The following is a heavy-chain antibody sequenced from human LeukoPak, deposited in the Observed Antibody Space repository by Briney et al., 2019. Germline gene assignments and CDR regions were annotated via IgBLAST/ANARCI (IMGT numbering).Heavy chain of an antibody. CDR2: ISSSGSTI. J-gene: IGHJ4*02. V-gene: IGHV3-48*03. Sequence: GGSLRLSCAVSGFPFSSYEMNWVRQAPGKGLEWVSLISSSGSTIYYADSVKGRFTISRDNAKNSLFLQMSSLRADDTAVYYCARGGIRGVLMEYWGQGTLVTVSS. CDR3: ARGGIRGVLMEY. CDR1: GFPFSSYE. D-gene: IGHD3-10*01.